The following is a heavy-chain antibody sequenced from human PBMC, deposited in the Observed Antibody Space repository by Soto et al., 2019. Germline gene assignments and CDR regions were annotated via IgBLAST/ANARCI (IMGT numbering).Heavy chain of an antibody. V-gene: IGHV1-69*02. CDR3: ARGSGIAAAGTVPFDY. CDR2: IIPILGIA. CDR1: GGTFSSYT. Sequence: QVQLEQSGAEVKKPGSSVKVSCKASGGTFSSYTISWVRQAPGQGLEWMGRIIPILGIANYAQKFQGRVTITADKSTSTAYMELSSLRSEDTAVYYCARGSGIAAAGTVPFDYWGQGTLVTVSS. J-gene: IGHJ4*02. D-gene: IGHD6-13*01.